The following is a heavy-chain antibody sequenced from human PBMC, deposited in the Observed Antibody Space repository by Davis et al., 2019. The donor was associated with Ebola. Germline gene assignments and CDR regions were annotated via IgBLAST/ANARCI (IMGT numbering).Heavy chain of an antibody. V-gene: IGHV4-34*01. CDR3: ARGPSNVNFDY. Sequence: SETLSLTCTASGGTISSYYWSWIRQPPGKGLEWIGEINHSGSTNYNTSLKSRVTISVDTSKNQFSLKLSSVTAADTAVYYCARGPSNVNFDYWGQGTLVTVSS. CDR1: GGTISSYY. D-gene: IGHD3-16*01. J-gene: IGHJ4*02. CDR2: INHSGST.